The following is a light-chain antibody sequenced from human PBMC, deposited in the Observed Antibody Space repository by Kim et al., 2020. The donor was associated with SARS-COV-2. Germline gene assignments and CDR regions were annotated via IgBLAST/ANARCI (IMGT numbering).Light chain of an antibody. J-gene: IGLJ2*01. V-gene: IGLV2-8*01. CDR2: EVS. CDR1: CSDVGGYNY. CDR3: SSYAGSNNLV. Sequence: GQSLTISCAGTCSDVGGYNYVSWYQQHPGKAPKLMIYEVSKRPSGVPDRFSGSKSGNTASLTVSGLQAEDEADYYCSSYAGSNNLVFGGGTQLTVL.